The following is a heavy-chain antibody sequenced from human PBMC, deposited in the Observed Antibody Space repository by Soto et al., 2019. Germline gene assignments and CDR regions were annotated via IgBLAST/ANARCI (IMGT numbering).Heavy chain of an antibody. Sequence: GPLRLSCAPSGFTFSNAWMSWVRQAPGQGLEWVGRIKSKTDGGTTDYAAPVKGRFTISRDDSKNTLYLQINSLKTVDTAAYYCTTDSQRFEDYWGQGTMVTVSS. V-gene: IGHV3-15*01. CDR3: TTDSQRFEDY. CDR2: IKSKTDGGTT. D-gene: IGHD6-25*01. CDR1: GFTFSNAW. J-gene: IGHJ4*02.